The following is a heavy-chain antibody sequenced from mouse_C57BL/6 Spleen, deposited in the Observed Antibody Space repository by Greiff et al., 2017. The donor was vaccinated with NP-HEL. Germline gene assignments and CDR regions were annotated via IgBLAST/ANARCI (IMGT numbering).Heavy chain of an antibody. Sequence: QVQLQQPGAELVKPGASVKLSCKASGYTFTSYWMQWVKQRPGQGLEWIGEIDPSDSSTNYNQKFKGKATLTVDTSSSTAYMQISSLTSDDSAVYYCARTPSERGGYWGQGTTLTVSS. J-gene: IGHJ2*01. CDR2: IDPSDSST. CDR1: GYTFTSYW. V-gene: IGHV1-50*01. CDR3: ARTPSERGGY.